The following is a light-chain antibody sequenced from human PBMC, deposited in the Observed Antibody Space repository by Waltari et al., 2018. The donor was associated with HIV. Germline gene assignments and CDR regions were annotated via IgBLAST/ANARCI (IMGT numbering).Light chain of an antibody. V-gene: IGLV2-23*02. CDR2: EVT. J-gene: IGLJ2*01. CDR3: CSYTGTGIV. Sequence: QSALTQLASVSGSPGQSIPISCPGTSSDVGAYNLVSWYQQHPNKAPKLMMFEVTKRPSGVSDRFSGSRSGNTASLTISGLQTEDEGDYYCCSYTGTGIVFGGGTKLTVL. CDR1: SSDVGAYNL.